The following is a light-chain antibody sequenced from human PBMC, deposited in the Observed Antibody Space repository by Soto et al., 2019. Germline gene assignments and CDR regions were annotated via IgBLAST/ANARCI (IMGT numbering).Light chain of an antibody. Sequence: QLVLTQSPSASASLGASVKLTCTLSSGHSSYAIAWHQQQPEKGPRYLMKLNSDGIHSQGDGIPDRFSGSSSGAERYLTISSLQSEDEADYYCQTWGTGIEWVFGGGTKLTVL. CDR3: QTWGTGIEWV. CDR1: SGHSSYA. CDR2: LNSDGIH. J-gene: IGLJ3*02. V-gene: IGLV4-69*01.